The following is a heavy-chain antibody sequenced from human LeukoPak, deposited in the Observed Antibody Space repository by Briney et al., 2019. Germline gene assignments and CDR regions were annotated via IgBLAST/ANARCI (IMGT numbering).Heavy chain of an antibody. V-gene: IGHV1-69*04. J-gene: IGHJ4*02. CDR2: IIPILGIA. CDR1: GGTFSSYA. D-gene: IGHD2-2*01. CDR3: AGVGFSPAATMDY. Sequence: GSSVKVSCKASGGTFSSYAISWVRQAPGQGLEWMGRIIPILGIANYAQKFQGRVTITADKSTSTAYMELSSLRSEDTAVYYCAGVGFSPAATMDYWGQGTLVTVSS.